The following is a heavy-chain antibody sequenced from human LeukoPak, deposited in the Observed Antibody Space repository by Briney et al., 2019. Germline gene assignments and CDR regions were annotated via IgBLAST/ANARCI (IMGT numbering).Heavy chain of an antibody. V-gene: IGHV3-21*01. CDR3: ARDGLAAATLHWCFDL. J-gene: IGHJ2*01. Sequence: GGSLRLSCAASGFTFSSYSINWVRQAPGKGLEWASSISSSSSYIYYADSVRGRFTISRDNAKNSLYLQMNSLRAEDTAVYYCARDGLAAATLHWCFDLWGRGTLVTVSS. D-gene: IGHD6-25*01. CDR1: GFTFSSYS. CDR2: ISSSSSYI.